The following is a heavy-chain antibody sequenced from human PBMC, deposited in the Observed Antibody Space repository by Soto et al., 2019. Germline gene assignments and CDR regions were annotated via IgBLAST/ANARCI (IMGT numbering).Heavy chain of an antibody. J-gene: IGHJ5*02. CDR2: INHSGST. CDR3: ARGPHRITMVRGVRNWFDP. D-gene: IGHD3-10*01. V-gene: IGHV4-34*01. Sequence: SETLSLTCAFYGLSFSGYYWSWIRQPPGKGLEWIGEINHSGSTNYNPSLKSRVTISVDTSKNQFSLKLSSVTAADTAVYYCARGPHRITMVRGVRNWFDPWGQGTLVTVSS. CDR1: GLSFSGYY.